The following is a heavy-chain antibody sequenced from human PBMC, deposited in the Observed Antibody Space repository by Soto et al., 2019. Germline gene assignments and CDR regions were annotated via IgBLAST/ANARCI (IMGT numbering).Heavy chain of an antibody. Sequence: PSETLSLTCAVSGGSISGGGFSWSWIRHPPGKGMEWIGYILHTVGTQYNPSLKSRVSMSVEKSKNQFSLHLTSVTAADTAVYYCARLKFGEGFECWGKGALVNVSS. CDR2: ILHTVGT. D-gene: IGHD3-10*01. V-gene: IGHV4-30-2*01. J-gene: IGHJ4*02. CDR3: ARLKFGEGFEC. CDR1: GGSISGGGFS.